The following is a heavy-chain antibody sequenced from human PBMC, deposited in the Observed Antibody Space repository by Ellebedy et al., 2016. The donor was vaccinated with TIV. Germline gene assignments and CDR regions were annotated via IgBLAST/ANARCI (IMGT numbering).Heavy chain of an antibody. V-gene: IGHV1-3*01. CDR1: GYTFTSYA. CDR2: INAGNGNT. D-gene: IGHD5-24*01. Sequence: ASVKVSCKASGYTFTSYAMHWVRQAPGQRLEWMGWINAGNGNTKYSQKFQGRVTITRDTSASTAYMELSSLRSEDTAVYYCARGQSGYYYYYYGMDVWGQGTTVTVSS. CDR3: ARGQSGYYYYYYGMDV. J-gene: IGHJ6*02.